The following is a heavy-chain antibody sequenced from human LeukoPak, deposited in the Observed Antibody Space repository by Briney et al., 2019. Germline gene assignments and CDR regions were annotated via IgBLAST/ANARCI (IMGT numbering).Heavy chain of an antibody. CDR1: GFTFSSYA. D-gene: IGHD1-26*01. CDR3: AKEVGATLDY. Sequence: GGSLRLSCAASGFTFSSYAMSWVRQAPGKGLEWVSAISSSGATTYYADSVKGRFTISRDNSKNTLYPQMNSPRAEDTAVYYCAKEVGATLDYWAQGTLVTVSS. V-gene: IGHV3-23*01. CDR2: ISSSGATT. J-gene: IGHJ4*02.